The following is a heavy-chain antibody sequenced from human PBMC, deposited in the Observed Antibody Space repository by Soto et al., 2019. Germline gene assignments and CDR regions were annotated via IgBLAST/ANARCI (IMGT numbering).Heavy chain of an antibody. D-gene: IGHD5-18*01. CDR1: GGSVSSGSYY. CDR3: ARGVPYSYGYVSWFDP. V-gene: IGHV4-61*01. Sequence: SETLSLTCTVSGGSVSSGSYYWSWIRQTPGKGLEWIGYIYYSGSTNYNPSLKSRVTISVDTSKNQFSLKLSSVTAADTAVYYCARGVPYSYGYVSWFDPWGQGTLVTVTS. CDR2: IYYSGST. J-gene: IGHJ5*02.